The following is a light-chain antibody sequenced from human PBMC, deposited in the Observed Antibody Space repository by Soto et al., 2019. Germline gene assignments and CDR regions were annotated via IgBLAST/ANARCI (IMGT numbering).Light chain of an antibody. J-gene: IGLJ1*01. Sequence: QSVLTQPCSVSGSPGQSVTISCTGTSSDVGGYNYVSWYQQHPGKAPKLMIYDVGKRPSGVPDRFSGSKSGTTASLTISGLQAEDEADYSCCSYARSNSYVFRTGTKVTVL. CDR2: DVG. CDR1: SSDVGGYNY. V-gene: IGLV2-11*01. CDR3: CSYARSNSYV.